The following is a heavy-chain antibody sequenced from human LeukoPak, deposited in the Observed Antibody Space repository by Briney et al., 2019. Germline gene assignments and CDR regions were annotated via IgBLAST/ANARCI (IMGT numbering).Heavy chain of an antibody. CDR2: IGGPAET. CDR3: AKDWTSHNGVYDCLDF. Sequence: PGRSLRLSCAASGFAFDVHAMTWVRQAPGKGPEWVATIGGPAETFYADSVKGRFTISRDNSRNTLYLEMNSLRAEDSALYYCAKDWTSHNGVYDCLDFWGQGTRVTVS. V-gene: IGHV3-23*01. CDR1: GFAFDVHA. D-gene: IGHD3-16*01. J-gene: IGHJ4*02.